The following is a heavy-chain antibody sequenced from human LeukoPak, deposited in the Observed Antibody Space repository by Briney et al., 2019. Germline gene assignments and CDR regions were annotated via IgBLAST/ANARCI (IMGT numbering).Heavy chain of an antibody. CDR3: ARSVGAAISVAGLYFDY. Sequence: KPGESLKISCKGSGYSFTSYWIGWVRQMPGKGLEWMGIIYPGDSDTRYSPSFQGQVTFSADKSISTAYLQWSSLKASDTAMYYCARSVGAAISVAGLYFDYWGQGTLVTVSS. CDR2: IYPGDSDT. CDR1: GYSFTSYW. J-gene: IGHJ4*02. V-gene: IGHV5-51*01. D-gene: IGHD6-19*01.